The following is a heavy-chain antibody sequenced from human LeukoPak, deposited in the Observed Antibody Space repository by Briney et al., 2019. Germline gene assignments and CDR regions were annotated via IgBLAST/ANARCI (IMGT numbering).Heavy chain of an antibody. D-gene: IGHD5-12*01. CDR3: ARGFDSGYDRGFDY. J-gene: IGHJ4*02. V-gene: IGHV1-69*13. CDR1: GGTFSSYA. Sequence: ASVKVSCKASGGTFSSYAISWVRQAPGQGLEWMGGIIPIFGTANYAQKFQGRVTITADESTSTAYIELSSLRSEDTAVYYCARGFDSGYDRGFDYWGQGTLVTVSS. CDR2: IIPIFGTA.